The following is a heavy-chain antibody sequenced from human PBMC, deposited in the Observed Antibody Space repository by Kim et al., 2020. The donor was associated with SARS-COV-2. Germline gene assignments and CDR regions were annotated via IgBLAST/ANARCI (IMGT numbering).Heavy chain of an antibody. CDR1: GFTFSSYA. CDR3: AKRGGDYYDSSGYDYFDY. V-gene: IGHV3-23*01. CDR2: ISGSGYST. D-gene: IGHD3-22*01. J-gene: IGHJ4*02. Sequence: GGSLRLSCAASGFTFSSYAMSWVRQAPGKGLEWVSGISGSGYSTYYADSVKGRFTISRDNSKNTLYLQMNSLRAEDTAVYYCAKRGGDYYDSSGYDYFDYWGQGTLVTVSS.